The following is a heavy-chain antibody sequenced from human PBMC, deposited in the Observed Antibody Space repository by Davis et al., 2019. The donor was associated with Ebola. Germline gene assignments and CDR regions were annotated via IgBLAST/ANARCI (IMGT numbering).Heavy chain of an antibody. CDR1: GGSFSGYY. D-gene: IGHD6-13*01. Sequence: SETLSLTCAVYGGSFSGYYWGWIRQPPGKGLEWIGSIYYSGSTYYNPSLKSRVTISVDTSKNQFSLKLSSVTAADTAVYYCARQGRGYSSSWYTSYYYYYGMDVWGQGTTVTVSS. CDR3: ARQGRGYSSSWYTSYYYYYGMDV. V-gene: IGHV4-39*01. CDR2: IYYSGST. J-gene: IGHJ6*02.